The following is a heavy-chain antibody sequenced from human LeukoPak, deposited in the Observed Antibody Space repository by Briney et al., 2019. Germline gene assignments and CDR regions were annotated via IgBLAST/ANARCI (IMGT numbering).Heavy chain of an antibody. J-gene: IGHJ4*02. CDR1: GYSISSGYY. V-gene: IGHV4-38-2*01. CDR2: IYHSGST. CDR3: ARRDSSGCNDY. D-gene: IGHD6-19*01. Sequence: PSETLSLTCAVSGYSISSGYYWGWIRQPPGKGLEWIGSIYHSGSTYYNPSPKSRVTISVDTSKNQFSLKLSSVTAADTAVYYCARRDSSGCNDYWGQGTLVTVSS.